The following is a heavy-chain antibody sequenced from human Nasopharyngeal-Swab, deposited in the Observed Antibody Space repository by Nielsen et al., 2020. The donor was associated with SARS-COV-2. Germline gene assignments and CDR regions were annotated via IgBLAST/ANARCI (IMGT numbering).Heavy chain of an antibody. CDR3: AGGYGSGRGKYFHH. CDR2: FNPSGGST. D-gene: IGHD3-10*01. Sequence: WVRQAPGQGLEWMGIFNPSGGSTSSAQKFQGRVTMTRDTSTSTVYMELSSLRAEDTAVYFCAGGYGSGRGKYFHHWGQGTLVTVSS. V-gene: IGHV1-46*01. J-gene: IGHJ1*01.